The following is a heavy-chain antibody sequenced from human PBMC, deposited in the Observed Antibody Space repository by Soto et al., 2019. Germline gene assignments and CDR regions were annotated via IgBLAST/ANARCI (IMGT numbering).Heavy chain of an antibody. CDR1: GGSISSGGYY. CDR3: AGIAGYSSSVKANWFDP. Sequence: SETLSLTCTVSGGSISSGGYYWSWIRQHPGKGLEWIGYIYYSGSTYYNPSLKSRVTISVDTSKNQFSLKLSSVTAADTAVYYCAGIAGYSSSVKANWFDPWGQGTLVTVSS. D-gene: IGHD6-6*01. J-gene: IGHJ5*02. V-gene: IGHV4-31*03. CDR2: IYYSGST.